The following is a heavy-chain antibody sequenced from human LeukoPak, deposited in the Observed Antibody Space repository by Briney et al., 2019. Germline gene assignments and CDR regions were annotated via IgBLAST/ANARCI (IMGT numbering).Heavy chain of an antibody. J-gene: IGHJ4*02. Sequence: QPGGSLRLSCAASGFTFSTYSMNWVRQAPGRGLEWISYISSSSDTIYYADSVKGRFTISRDTAKNSLYLQMNSLRDEDTAVYYCARQRVGATRDPFEYWGQGTLVTVSS. CDR1: GFTFSTYS. D-gene: IGHD1-26*01. V-gene: IGHV3-48*02. CDR3: ARQRVGATRDPFEY. CDR2: ISSSSDTI.